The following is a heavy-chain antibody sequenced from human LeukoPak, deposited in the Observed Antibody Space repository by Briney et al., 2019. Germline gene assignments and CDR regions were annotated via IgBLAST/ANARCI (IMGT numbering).Heavy chain of an antibody. CDR2: ITSSSSFI. J-gene: IGHJ4*02. CDR1: GFTFSSYS. D-gene: IGHD3-22*01. CDR3: ARDPPYYYDSSGYENFDY. Sequence: GGSLRLSCAASGFTFSSYSMNWVRQAPGKGLEWVSSITSSSSFIYYADSVKGRFTISRDNAKNSLYLQMNSLRAEDTALYYCARDPPYYYDSSGYENFDYWGQGTLVTVSS. V-gene: IGHV3-21*04.